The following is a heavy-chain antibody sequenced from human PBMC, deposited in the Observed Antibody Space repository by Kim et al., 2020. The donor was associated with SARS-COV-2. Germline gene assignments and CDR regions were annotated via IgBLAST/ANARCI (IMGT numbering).Heavy chain of an antibody. CDR3: TIYSTGWT. CDR1: GLTFTNAW. D-gene: IGHD6-19*01. V-gene: IGHV3-15*05. Sequence: GGSLRLSCIASGLTFTNAWMSWARQAPGKGLEWVARIKSSTDGGTTDYATPVKGRFTISRDDSKNTLYLQMNSLNIDDTAVYYCTIYSTGWTWGQGTLVT. CDR2: IKSSTDGGTT. J-gene: IGHJ4*02.